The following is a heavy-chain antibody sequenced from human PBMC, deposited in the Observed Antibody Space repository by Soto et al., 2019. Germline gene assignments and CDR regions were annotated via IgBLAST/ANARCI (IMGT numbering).Heavy chain of an antibody. D-gene: IGHD3-16*01. J-gene: IGHJ4*02. CDR3: ARERGGAALDY. CDR2: IIPILGIA. V-gene: IGHV1-69*08. CDR1: GGTFSSYT. Sequence: QVQLVQSGAEVKKPGSSVKVSCKASGGTFSSYTISWVRQAPGQGLEWMGWIIPILGIANYAQKFQGRVTITADKSTSTAYMELSSLRSEDTAVYYCARERGGAALDYWGQGTLVTVSS.